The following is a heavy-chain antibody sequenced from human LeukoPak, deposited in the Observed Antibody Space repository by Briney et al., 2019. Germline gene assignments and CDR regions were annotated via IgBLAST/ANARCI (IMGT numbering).Heavy chain of an antibody. J-gene: IGHJ4*02. Sequence: SETLSFTCTVSGGSITSHFWSWIRQPPGKGLEWIGYVFNGGSTNYNPSLRSRVTMSLDPSRDQFSLRLSSVTAADTAIYYCASRPAGSTWYGVFDYWSQGTLVTVSS. CDR1: GGSITSHF. D-gene: IGHD6-13*01. V-gene: IGHV4-59*11. CDR2: VFNGGST. CDR3: ASRPAGSTWYGVFDY.